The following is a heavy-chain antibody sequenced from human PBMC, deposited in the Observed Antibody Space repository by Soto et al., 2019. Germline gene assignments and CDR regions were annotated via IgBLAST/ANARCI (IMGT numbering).Heavy chain of an antibody. CDR3: AGPYFYYYYAMDV. V-gene: IGHV4-39*01. CDR2: IYYSGNT. J-gene: IGHJ6*02. CDR1: GGSISSRIYY. Sequence: SETLSLTCTVSGGSISSRIYYWGWIRHPPGKGLEWIGHIYYSGNTYYNPSLKSRVTIPVETSKNQFSLKLHSVTAADTAVYYCAGPYFYYYYAMDVWGQVTTLAVSS.